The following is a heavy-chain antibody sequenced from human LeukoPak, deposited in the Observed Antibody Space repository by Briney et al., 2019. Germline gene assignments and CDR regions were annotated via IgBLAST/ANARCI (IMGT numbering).Heavy chain of an antibody. CDR1: GFTFSNYW. D-gene: IGHD4-11*01. J-gene: IGHJ4*02. Sequence: GGSLRLSCAASGFTFSNYWMSWVRQALGKGLEWVANIKEDGSEKHYVDSVKGRFTISKDNAKNSLHLQMNSLRAEDTAVYYCARDRGSNYGGAFDYWCQGTLVTVSS. V-gene: IGHV3-7*01. CDR2: IKEDGSEK. CDR3: ARDRGSNYGGAFDY.